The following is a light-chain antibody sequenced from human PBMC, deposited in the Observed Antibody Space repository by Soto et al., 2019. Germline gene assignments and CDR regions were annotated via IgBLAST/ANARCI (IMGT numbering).Light chain of an antibody. J-gene: IGKJ5*01. V-gene: IGKV1-39*01. Sequence: IQIPQSPSSLSASVGDRVTITCRASQTISRYLNWYQQKPGKAPKLLIYGASGLQSGVPSRLSGSGSGTDFTLTISSLKPEDFATYYCQQSYSTITFGQGTRLEIK. CDR3: QQSYSTIT. CDR1: QTISRY. CDR2: GAS.